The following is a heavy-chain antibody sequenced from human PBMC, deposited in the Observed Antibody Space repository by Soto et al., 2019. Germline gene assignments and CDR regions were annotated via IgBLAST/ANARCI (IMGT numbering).Heavy chain of an antibody. D-gene: IGHD2-21*01. CDR2: IYYSGST. J-gene: IGHJ4*02. CDR3: ARDPDSYSPPDY. V-gene: IGHV4-30-4*01. CDR1: GGSISSGDYY. Sequence: PSETLSLTCTVSGGSISSGDYYWSWIRQPPGKGLEWIGYIYYSGSTYYNPSLKSRVTISVDTSKNQFSLKLSSVTAADPAVYYCARDPDSYSPPDYWGQGTLVTVSS.